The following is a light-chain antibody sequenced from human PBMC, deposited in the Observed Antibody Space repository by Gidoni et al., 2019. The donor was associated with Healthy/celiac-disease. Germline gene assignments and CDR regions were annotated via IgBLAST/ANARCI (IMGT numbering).Light chain of an antibody. CDR1: QSVSSY. Sequence: ELVLTQSPATLSLSPGERATLSCRASQSVSSYLAWYKQKPGQSPRLLIYDASNRATGIPARFSGSGSGTDFTLTISSLEPEDFAVYYCQQRSNWPITFGPGTKVDIK. V-gene: IGKV3-11*01. J-gene: IGKJ3*01. CDR2: DAS. CDR3: QQRSNWPIT.